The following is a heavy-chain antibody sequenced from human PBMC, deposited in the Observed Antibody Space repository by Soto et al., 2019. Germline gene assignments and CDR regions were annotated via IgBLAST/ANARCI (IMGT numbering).Heavy chain of an antibody. CDR1: GGSFSGYY. CDR2: INHSGST. V-gene: IGHV4-34*01. D-gene: IGHD1-1*01. CDR3: AREGYTRGAFDI. J-gene: IGHJ3*02. Sequence: QVQLQQWGAGLLKPSETLSLTCAVYGGSFSGYYWSWIRQPPGKGLEWIGEINHSGSTNYNPSLKSRVTISVDTSKNQFSLKLSSVTAADTAVYYCAREGYTRGAFDIWGQGTMVTVSS.